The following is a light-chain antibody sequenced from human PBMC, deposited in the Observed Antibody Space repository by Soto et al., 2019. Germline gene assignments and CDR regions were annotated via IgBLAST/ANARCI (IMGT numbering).Light chain of an antibody. CDR3: QQYGSSLSIT. CDR2: GAS. Sequence: EIVMTQSPATLSVSPGERATLSCRASQSISTNLAWYHQKPGQAPRLLIYGASTRATGIPARFSGSGSGTEFTLTISSLQSEDFAVYYCQQYGSSLSITFGQGTRLEIK. V-gene: IGKV3-15*01. CDR1: QSISTN. J-gene: IGKJ5*01.